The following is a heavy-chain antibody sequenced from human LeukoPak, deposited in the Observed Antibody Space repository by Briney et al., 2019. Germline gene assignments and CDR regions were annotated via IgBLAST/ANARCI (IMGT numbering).Heavy chain of an antibody. J-gene: IGHJ4*02. Sequence: PGGSLRLSCAASGFTFSNYNMNWVRQAPGKGLEWVALIRFDGSHKYYADSVKGRFTISRDNSKSTLYLQMNSLRAEDTAVYYCARDPYSSGWYYFDYWGQGTLVTVSS. V-gene: IGHV3-33*08. D-gene: IGHD6-19*01. CDR2: IRFDGSHK. CDR1: GFTFSNYN. CDR3: ARDPYSSGWYYFDY.